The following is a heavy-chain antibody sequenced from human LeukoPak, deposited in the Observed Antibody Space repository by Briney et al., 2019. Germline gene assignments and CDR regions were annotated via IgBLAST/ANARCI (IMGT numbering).Heavy chain of an antibody. Sequence: ASVKVSCKASGYTFTSYGISWVRQAPGQGLEWMGWINPNSGGTNYAQKFQGRVTMTRDTSISTACMELSRLRSDDTAVYYCARDKWALAYCGGDCYSQYFQHWGQGTLVTVSS. CDR3: ARDKWALAYCGGDCYSQYFQH. J-gene: IGHJ1*01. CDR2: INPNSGGT. V-gene: IGHV1-2*02. CDR1: GYTFTSYG. D-gene: IGHD2-21*02.